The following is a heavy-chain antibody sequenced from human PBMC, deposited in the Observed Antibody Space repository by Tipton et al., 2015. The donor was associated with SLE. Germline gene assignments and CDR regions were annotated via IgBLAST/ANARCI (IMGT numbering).Heavy chain of an antibody. D-gene: IGHD3-9*01. J-gene: IGHJ6*03. CDR1: GYTFISYG. Sequence: QSGPEVKKPGASVKVSCKASGYTFISYGISWVRQAPGQGLEWMGWISAYNGNTNYAQKLQGRVTMTTDTSTSTAYMELRSLRSDDTAVYYCVLVITNYYCYYMDVWGKGTTVTVSS. V-gene: IGHV1-18*01. CDR2: ISAYNGNT. CDR3: VLVITNYYCYYMDV.